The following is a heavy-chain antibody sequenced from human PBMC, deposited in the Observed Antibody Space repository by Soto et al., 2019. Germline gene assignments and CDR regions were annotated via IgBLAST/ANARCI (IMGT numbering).Heavy chain of an antibody. CDR2: IYDSGNT. J-gene: IGHJ6*02. Sequence: SETLSLTCGVSGDSITTYKWWTWVRQTPVKGLEWIGEIYDSGNTRYNPSLKSRVTISRDTSKNELSLKLNSVTVADTAVYYCATCQLGEYYYAMYIWGQGTKVTVSS. D-gene: IGHD7-27*01. V-gene: IGHV4-4*02. CDR3: ATCQLGEYYYAMYI. CDR1: GDSITTYKW.